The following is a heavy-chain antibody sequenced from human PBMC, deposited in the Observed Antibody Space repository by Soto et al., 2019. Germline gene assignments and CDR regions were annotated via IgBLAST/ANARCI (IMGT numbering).Heavy chain of an antibody. CDR1: GGSISSSSYY. D-gene: IGHD4-4*01. Sequence: SETLSLTCTVSGGSISSSSYYWGWIRQPPGKGLEWIGSIYYSGSTYYNPSPKSRVTISVDTSKNQFSLKLSSVTAADTVVYYCSGDYSPYWYFDLWGRGTLVTVSS. J-gene: IGHJ2*01. V-gene: IGHV4-39*01. CDR2: IYYSGST. CDR3: SGDYSPYWYFDL.